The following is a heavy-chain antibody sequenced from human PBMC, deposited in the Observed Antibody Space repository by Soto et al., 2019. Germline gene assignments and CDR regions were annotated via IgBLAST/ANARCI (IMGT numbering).Heavy chain of an antibody. J-gene: IGHJ4*02. CDR3: AKGKGVGATPDGANC. CDR1: GFTFSSFG. D-gene: IGHD1-26*01. CDR2: VRSDGDTT. Sequence: EVRVLESGGGLVQPGGSLRLSCAASGFTFSSFGMNWVRQAPGKGLEWVSGVRSDGDTTYNAESVKGRFTVSRDTSKNTVYLQMNSLRAEDTAVYYCAKGKGVGATPDGANCWGQGTPVTVSS. V-gene: IGHV3-23*01.